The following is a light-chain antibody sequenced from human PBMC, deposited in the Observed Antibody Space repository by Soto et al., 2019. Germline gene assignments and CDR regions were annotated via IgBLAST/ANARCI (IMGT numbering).Light chain of an antibody. CDR1: SSDVGGYNY. V-gene: IGLV2-14*01. CDR2: EVS. J-gene: IGLJ3*02. CDR3: RSYTSSSTRV. Sequence: QSALTQPASVSGSPGQSITISCTGTSSDVGGYNYVSWYQQHPGKAPKLMIYEVSNRPSGVSTRFSGSKSGNTASLTNSGLQAEDEADYYCRSYTSSSTRVFGGGTKLTVL.